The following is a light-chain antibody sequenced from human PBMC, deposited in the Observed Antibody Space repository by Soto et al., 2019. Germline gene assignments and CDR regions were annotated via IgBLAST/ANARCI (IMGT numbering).Light chain of an antibody. CDR3: QQYNSYSWT. Sequence: DIQMTQSPSTLSASVGDRVTITGRASQSIGRWLAWFQQRPGKAPKLLIYDASSLESGVPSRFSGSGSGAEFTLTISSLQPDDFATYYCQQYNSYSWTFGQGTKV. CDR1: QSIGRW. J-gene: IGKJ1*01. CDR2: DAS. V-gene: IGKV1-5*01.